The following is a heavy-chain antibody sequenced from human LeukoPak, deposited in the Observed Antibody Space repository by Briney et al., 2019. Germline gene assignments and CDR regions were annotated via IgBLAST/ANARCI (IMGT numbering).Heavy chain of an antibody. V-gene: IGHV3-11*01. CDR3: ARAPVATIPDY. J-gene: IGHJ4*02. CDR1: GFTFSDYY. Sequence: GGSLRLSCAASGFTFSDYYMSWIRQAPGKGLEWVSYISSSGSTIYYADSVKGRCTISRDNAKNSLYLQMNSLRAEDTAVYYCARAPVATIPDYWGQGTLVTVSS. D-gene: IGHD5-12*01. CDR2: ISSSGSTI.